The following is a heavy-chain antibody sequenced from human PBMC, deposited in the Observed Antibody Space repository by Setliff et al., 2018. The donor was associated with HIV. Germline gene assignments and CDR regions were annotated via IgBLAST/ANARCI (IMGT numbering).Heavy chain of an antibody. CDR3: AGVDTYWHDATGYVKSDLDAFDI. J-gene: IGHJ3*02. V-gene: IGHV4-59*08. Sequence: PSETLSLTCTGSRGPLSRYYWSWTRQPPGPGLEWTGYIYYSGSTNYNPSLKSRVTIPVDTSKTQFSLNWNSVTAPDTVMYHCAGVDTYWHDATGYVKSDLDAFDIWGLGTMVTVSS. CDR1: RGPLSRYY. CDR2: IYYSGST. D-gene: IGHD3-3*02.